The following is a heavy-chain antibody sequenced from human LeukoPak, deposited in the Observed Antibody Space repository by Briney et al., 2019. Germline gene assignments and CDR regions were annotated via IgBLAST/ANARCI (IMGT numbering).Heavy chain of an antibody. CDR3: ARDIEMATIFSDWLDP. Sequence: GGSLRLSCAASGFTVSSNYMSWVRQAPGKGLEWVSVIYSGGSTYYADSVKGRFTISRDNSKNTLYLQMNSLRAEDTAVYYCARDIEMATIFSDWLDPWGQGTLVTLSS. J-gene: IGHJ5*02. D-gene: IGHD5-24*01. CDR1: GFTVSSNY. V-gene: IGHV3-66*02. CDR2: IYSGGST.